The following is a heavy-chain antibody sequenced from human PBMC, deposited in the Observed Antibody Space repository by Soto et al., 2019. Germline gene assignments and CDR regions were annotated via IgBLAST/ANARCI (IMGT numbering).Heavy chain of an antibody. Sequence: QVQLQQWGAGLLKPSETLSLTCAVYGGSFSGYYWSWIRQPPGKGLEWIGEINHSGSTNYNPSLKSRVTISVATSKNKFALKQSSVTAADTAVYYCARDWGYAIRNWFDPWGQGTLVTVSS. CDR3: ARDWGYAIRNWFDP. CDR2: INHSGST. CDR1: GGSFSGYY. J-gene: IGHJ5*02. V-gene: IGHV4-34*01. D-gene: IGHD2-8*01.